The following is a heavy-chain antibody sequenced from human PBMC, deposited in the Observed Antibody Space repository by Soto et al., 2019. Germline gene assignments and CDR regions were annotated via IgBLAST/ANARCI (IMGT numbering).Heavy chain of an antibody. CDR2: IHPGESDT. CDR3: ARHEATYYNFYGMDV. CDR1: GYSFTTYW. J-gene: IGHJ6*02. V-gene: IGHV5-51*01. Sequence: GESLKISCKSYGYSFTTYWIAWVRQMPGKGLEWMGSIHPGESDTRYSPSFQGQVTISADRSITTAYLQWSSLKASDTARYYCARHEATYYNFYGMDVWGQGTTVTVS.